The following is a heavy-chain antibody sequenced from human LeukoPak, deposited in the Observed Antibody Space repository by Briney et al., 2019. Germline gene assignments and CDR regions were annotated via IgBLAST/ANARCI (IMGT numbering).Heavy chain of an antibody. CDR1: GFTFSSYS. J-gene: IGHJ4*02. V-gene: IGHV3-21*01. CDR2: ISRSSSYI. Sequence: PGGSLRLSCAASGFTFSSYSMNWVRQAPGKGLEWVSSISRSSSYIYYADSVKGRFTISRDNAKNSLYLQMNSLRAEDTAVYYCARVPSSRPIDYWGQGTLVTVSS. CDR3: ARVPSSRPIDY. D-gene: IGHD6-13*01.